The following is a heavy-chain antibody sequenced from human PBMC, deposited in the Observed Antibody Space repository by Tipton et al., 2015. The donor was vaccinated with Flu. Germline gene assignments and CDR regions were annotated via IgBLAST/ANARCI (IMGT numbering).Heavy chain of an antibody. J-gene: IGHJ4*02. CDR2: VFTSGSP. V-gene: IGHV4-4*07. Sequence: LRLSCTVSGGPISSSHWNWIRQPAGRGPEWVGCVFTSGSPSYNPSLKSRVTMSVDRSKNQFFLKVTSLTAADTAVYYCARDPVDGYGHFDSWGLGTLVPVSS. D-gene: IGHD5-12*01. CDR1: GGPISSSH. CDR3: ARDPVDGYGHFDS.